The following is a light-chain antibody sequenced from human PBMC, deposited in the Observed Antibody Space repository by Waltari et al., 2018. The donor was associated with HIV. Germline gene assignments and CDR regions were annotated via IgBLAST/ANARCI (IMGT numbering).Light chain of an antibody. J-gene: IGLJ3*02. CDR3: AAWDDRLDGQGV. CDR2: NDN. Sequence: QSVLTQPPSASGTPGQRVTISCSGTWSHIGTKTVNWYQIIPGTAPKLLIYNDNQRPSGVPDRFSGSRSGTSASLAISGLQSEDEADYYCAAWDDRLDGQGVFGGGTTLTVL. CDR1: WSHIGTKT. V-gene: IGLV1-44*01.